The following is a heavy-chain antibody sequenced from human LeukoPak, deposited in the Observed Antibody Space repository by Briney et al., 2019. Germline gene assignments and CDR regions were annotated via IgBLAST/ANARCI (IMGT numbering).Heavy chain of an antibody. D-gene: IGHD2-2*01. J-gene: IGHJ6*02. V-gene: IGHV4-59*08. CDR1: GGSISSYY. Sequence: PSETLSLTCTVSGGSISSYYWSWIRQPPGKGLEWIGYIYYSGSTNYNPSLKSRVTISVDTSKNQFSLKLSSVTAADTAAYYCARGDVVVPAAIPYYYYGMDVWGQGTTVTVSS. CDR3: ARGDVVVPAAIPYYYYGMDV. CDR2: IYYSGST.